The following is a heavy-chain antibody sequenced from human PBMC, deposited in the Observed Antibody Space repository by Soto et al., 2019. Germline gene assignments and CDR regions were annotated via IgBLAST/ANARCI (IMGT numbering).Heavy chain of an antibody. CDR2: IYPGDSDT. D-gene: IGHD6-13*01. J-gene: IGHJ6*02. CDR3: ARTSAAGKYYYGMDV. CDR1: GYGFTSYW. V-gene: IGHV5-51*01. Sequence: GESLKISCKGSGYGFTSYWIGWVRQMPGKGLKWMGIIYPGDSDTRYSPSFQGQVTISADKSISTAYLQWSSLKASDTAMFFCARTSAAGKYYYGMDVWGQGTTVTVSS.